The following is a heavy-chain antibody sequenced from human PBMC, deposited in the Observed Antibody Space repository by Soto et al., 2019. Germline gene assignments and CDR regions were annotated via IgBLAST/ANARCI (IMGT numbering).Heavy chain of an antibody. Sequence: ASVKVSCKASGFTFTSSAMQWVRQARGQRLEWIGWIVVGSGNTNYAQKFQERVTITRDMSTSTAYMELSSLRSEDTAVYYCAAVNDFWSVYYRSRPYYSYYYMDVGGKGTTVTVSS. V-gene: IGHV1-58*02. CDR1: GFTFTSSA. J-gene: IGHJ6*03. D-gene: IGHD3-3*01. CDR2: IVVGSGNT. CDR3: AAVNDFWSVYYRSRPYYSYYYMDV.